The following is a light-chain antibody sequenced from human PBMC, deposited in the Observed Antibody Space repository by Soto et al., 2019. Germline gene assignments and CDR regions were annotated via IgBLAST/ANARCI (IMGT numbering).Light chain of an antibody. J-gene: IGLJ3*02. Sequence: QLVLTQSPSASASLGASVKLTCTLSSGHSSYTIAWHQQQPEKGPRYLMTLNSDGCHSKGDGIPDRFSGSSSGAERYLSISSLQSEDEADYYCQTWGTGIEVFGGGTKVTVL. CDR2: LNSDGCH. CDR3: QTWGTGIEV. CDR1: SGHSSYT. V-gene: IGLV4-69*01.